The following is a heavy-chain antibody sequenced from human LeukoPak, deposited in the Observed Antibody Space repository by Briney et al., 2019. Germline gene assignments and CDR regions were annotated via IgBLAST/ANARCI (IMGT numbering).Heavy chain of an antibody. D-gene: IGHD2-2*01. CDR1: GGSFSGYY. Sequence: PSETLSPTCAVYGGSFSGYYWSWIRQPPGKGLEWIGEINHSGSTNYNPSLKSRVTISVDTSKNQFSLKLSSVTAADTAVYYCARYFIVVVPAAGQFDPWGQGTLVTVSS. V-gene: IGHV4-34*01. J-gene: IGHJ5*02. CDR3: ARYFIVVVPAAGQFDP. CDR2: INHSGST.